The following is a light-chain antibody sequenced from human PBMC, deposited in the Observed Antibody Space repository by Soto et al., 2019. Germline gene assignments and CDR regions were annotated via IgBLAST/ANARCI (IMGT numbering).Light chain of an antibody. J-gene: IGKJ4*01. CDR3: QQLNTFPVT. Sequence: DIQLTQSPSFLSASVGDRVTITCRASQGISRYLSWYQQKPGRAPKLLISAASTLQSGVPARFSGSGSGTDFTLSITSLQPEDFATYYCQQLNTFPVTFGGGTKVDIK. CDR1: QGISRY. CDR2: AAS. V-gene: IGKV1-9*01.